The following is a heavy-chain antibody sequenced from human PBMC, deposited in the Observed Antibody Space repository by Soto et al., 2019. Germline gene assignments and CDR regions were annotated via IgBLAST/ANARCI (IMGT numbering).Heavy chain of an antibody. D-gene: IGHD6-19*01. Sequence: GGSLRLSYAASGFTFSSFSLHWVRQAPGKGLEWLALISYDGSNKYNADSVKGRFAISRDNSKNTLYLQLNSLRPEDTAVYYCARTTAVAGTPEFDYWGQGTLVTVSS. CDR3: ARTTAVAGTPEFDY. J-gene: IGHJ4*02. V-gene: IGHV3-30*09. CDR1: GFTFSSFS. CDR2: ISYDGSNK.